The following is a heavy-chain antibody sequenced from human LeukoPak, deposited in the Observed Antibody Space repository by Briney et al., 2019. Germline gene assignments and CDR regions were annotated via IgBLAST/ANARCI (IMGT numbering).Heavy chain of an antibody. J-gene: IGHJ4*02. CDR2: ISSSGSTI. V-gene: IGHV3-48*03. Sequence: PGGSLRLSCAASGFTFSSYEMNWVRQAPGKGLEWVPYISSSGSTIYYADSVKGRFTISRDNAKNSLYLQMNSLGAEDTAVYYCARAKSPYYGSGSYHYWGQGTLVTVSS. CDR3: ARAKSPYYGSGSYHY. CDR1: GFTFSSYE. D-gene: IGHD3-10*01.